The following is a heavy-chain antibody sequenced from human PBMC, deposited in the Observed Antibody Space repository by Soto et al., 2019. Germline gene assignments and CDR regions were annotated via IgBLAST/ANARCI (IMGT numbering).Heavy chain of an antibody. Sequence: PGGSLRLSCAASGFTFSSYYMHWVRQAPGKGLEWAAAITSDGGNKVYGDSAKGRFTISRDNSKNTVDLQMNSLRVEDTGIYYCATVGPGVSSGWSGFDYWGQGTLVTVSS. J-gene: IGHJ4*02. CDR3: ATVGPGVSSGWSGFDY. CDR2: ITSDGGNK. V-gene: IGHV3-30*03. D-gene: IGHD6-19*01. CDR1: GFTFSSYY.